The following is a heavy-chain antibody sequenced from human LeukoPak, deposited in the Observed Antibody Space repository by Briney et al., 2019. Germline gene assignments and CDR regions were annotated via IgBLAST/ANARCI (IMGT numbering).Heavy chain of an antibody. CDR1: GFTFNKYG. V-gene: IGHV3-30*03. Sequence: GGCLRLSCVDSGFTFNKYGMHWVREAPGEGLEWVAVISYDGSNKYYADAVKGRFTISRDNSKNTLYLQMNSLRAEDTAVYYCALYYYDSSGFDYWGQGTLVTVSS. D-gene: IGHD3-22*01. CDR3: ALYYYDSSGFDY. CDR2: ISYDGSNK. J-gene: IGHJ4*02.